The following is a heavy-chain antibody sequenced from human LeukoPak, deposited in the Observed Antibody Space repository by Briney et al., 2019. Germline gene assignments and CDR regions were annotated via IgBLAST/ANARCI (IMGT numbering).Heavy chain of an antibody. CDR3: ARDGPSLWPAV. CDR1: GGSISSSNW. CDR2: IYHSGST. D-gene: IGHD3-10*01. V-gene: IGHV4-4*02. J-gene: IGHJ6*02. Sequence: SETLSLTCAVSGGSISSSNWWSWVRQPPGKGLEWIGEIYHSGSTNYNPSLKSRVTISVDTSKNQFSLKLSSVTAADTAVYYCARDGPSLWPAVWGQGTTVTVSS.